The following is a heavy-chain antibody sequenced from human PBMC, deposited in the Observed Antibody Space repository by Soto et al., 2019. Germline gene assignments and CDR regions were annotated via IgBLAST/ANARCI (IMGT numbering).Heavy chain of an antibody. V-gene: IGHV3-11*01. CDR3: ASGKWSLDY. Sequence: GSLRLSCVASGITLSDNYMTWIRQAPGKGLEWLSYISNSDYTTYYADSVKGRFTISRDNAKNSLYLQLNGLRVEDTAVYYCASGKWSLDYWGQGILVTVSS. CDR1: GITLSDNY. D-gene: IGHD2-8*01. J-gene: IGHJ4*02. CDR2: ISNSDYTT.